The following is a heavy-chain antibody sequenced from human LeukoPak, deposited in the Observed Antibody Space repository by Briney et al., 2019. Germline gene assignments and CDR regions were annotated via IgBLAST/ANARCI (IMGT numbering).Heavy chain of an antibody. CDR2: IRGNSDGGTM. CDR1: GFTFSNAW. CDR3: ATDFYDST. Sequence: GGSLRLSCATSGFTFSNAWMNWVRQAPGKGLEWVGRIRGNSDGGTMDYAAPVKGRFTLSRDDSKTTLYLQMNSLQTEDTAVYYCATDFYDSTWGQGTLVTVSS. D-gene: IGHD3-22*01. J-gene: IGHJ5*02. V-gene: IGHV3-15*07.